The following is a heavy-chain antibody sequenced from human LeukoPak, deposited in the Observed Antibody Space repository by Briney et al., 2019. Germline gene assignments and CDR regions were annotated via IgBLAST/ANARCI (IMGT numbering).Heavy chain of an antibody. V-gene: IGHV3-23*01. CDR3: TTLVVEGGY. J-gene: IGHJ4*02. CDR2: ISGSGGST. D-gene: IGHD2-8*02. Sequence: PGGSLRLSCAASGFTFSSYAMSWVRQAPGKGLEWVSAISGSGGSTYYADSVKGRFTISRDNSKNTLYLQMNSLKTEDTAVYYCTTLVVEGGYWGQGTLVTVSS. CDR1: GFTFSSYA.